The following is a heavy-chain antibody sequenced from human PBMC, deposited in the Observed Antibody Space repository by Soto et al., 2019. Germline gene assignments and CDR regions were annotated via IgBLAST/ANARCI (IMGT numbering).Heavy chain of an antibody. CDR2: IYYSGST. CDR1: GGSISSGGYY. CDR3: ARERGYSGYKLFDY. Sequence: SETLSLTCTVSGGSISSGGYYWSWIRQHPGKGLEWIGYIYYSGSTYYNPSLKSRVTISVDTSKNQFSLKLSSVTAADTAVYYCARERGYSGYKLFDYWGQGTLVTVSS. J-gene: IGHJ4*02. D-gene: IGHD5-12*01. V-gene: IGHV4-31*03.